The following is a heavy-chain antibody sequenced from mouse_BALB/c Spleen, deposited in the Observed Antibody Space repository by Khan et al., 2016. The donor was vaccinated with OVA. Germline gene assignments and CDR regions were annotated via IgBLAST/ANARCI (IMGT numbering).Heavy chain of an antibody. D-gene: IGHD3-2*02. CDR2: IYPGTDNT. CDR3: AREEALYYFDY. CDR1: GYIFTSYW. J-gene: IGHJ2*01. V-gene: IGHV1S132*01. Sequence: QVQLQQSGAELVRPGTSVRLSCKTSGYIFTSYWIHWVKQRSGQGLEWIARIYPGTDNTYYNEKFKDKATLTADKSSSTAYLQLSSLKSEDSAVFFGAREEALYYFDYWGQGTTLTVSS.